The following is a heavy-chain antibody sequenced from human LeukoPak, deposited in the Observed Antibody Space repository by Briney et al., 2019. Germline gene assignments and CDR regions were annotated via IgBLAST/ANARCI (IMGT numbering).Heavy chain of an antibody. D-gene: IGHD3-3*01. J-gene: IGHJ4*02. Sequence: PSETLSLTCTVSGGSISSYYWSWIRQPPGKGLEWIGYIYYSGSTNYNPSLKSRVTTSVDTSKNQFSLKLSSVAAADTAVYYCARHEYGFLPFDYWGQGTLVTVSS. V-gene: IGHV4-59*08. CDR3: ARHEYGFLPFDY. CDR2: IYYSGST. CDR1: GGSISSYY.